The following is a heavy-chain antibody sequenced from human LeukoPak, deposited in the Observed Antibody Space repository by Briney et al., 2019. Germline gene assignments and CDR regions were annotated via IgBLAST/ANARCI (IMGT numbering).Heavy chain of an antibody. Sequence: ASVKVSCKVSGYTLTELSMHWVRQAPGKGLEWMGGFDPEDGETIYAQKFQGRVTMTEDTSTDTAHMELSSLRSEDTAVYYCATPPMSVYSSGWYEVDYWGQGTLATVSS. J-gene: IGHJ4*02. CDR1: GYTLTELS. V-gene: IGHV1-24*01. CDR3: ATPPMSVYSSGWYEVDY. D-gene: IGHD6-19*01. CDR2: FDPEDGET.